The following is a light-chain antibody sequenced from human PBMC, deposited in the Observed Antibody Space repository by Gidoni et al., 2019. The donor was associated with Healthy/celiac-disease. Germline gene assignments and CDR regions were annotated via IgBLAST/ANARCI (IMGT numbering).Light chain of an antibody. J-gene: IGKJ4*01. CDR2: GAT. CDR1: QSVSSN. V-gene: IGKV3-15*01. Sequence: IVLPPSTATLSVSPGERATRACRASQSVSSNVAWYQQKPGQAPRLLNYGATTKATGIPARFSGSGSGTEFTLTISSLQSEDFTVYCCQQYNNWLTFGGGTKVEIK. CDR3: QQYNNWLT.